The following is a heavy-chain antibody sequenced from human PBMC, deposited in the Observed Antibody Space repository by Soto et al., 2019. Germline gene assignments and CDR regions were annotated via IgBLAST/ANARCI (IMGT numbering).Heavy chain of an antibody. CDR3: ARLSLSGLYYYGMDV. D-gene: IGHD3-16*01. V-gene: IGHV5-51*01. CDR2: IFLGVFYT. Sequence: PGESLKLSCKGSGYSFTSYWIGWVRQMPGKGLEWMGIIFLGVFYTRYSPSFQGQVTISADKSISTAYLQWSSLKASDTALYYCARLSLSGLYYYGMDVWGQGTTVTVSS. J-gene: IGHJ6*02. CDR1: GYSFTSYW.